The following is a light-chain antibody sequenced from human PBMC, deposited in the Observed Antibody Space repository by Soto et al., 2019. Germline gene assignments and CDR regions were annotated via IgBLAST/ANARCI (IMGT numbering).Light chain of an antibody. Sequence: EMVLTPSPVTLSLSPGDRATLSCRATRSVNKFVAWYQQKPGQAPSLLISDASNRATGIPDRFSGSGSGTDFTLTINSLEPGDFAVYFCHQRGGWAPTVGGGTKVDIK. CDR3: HQRGGWAPT. CDR1: RSVNKF. CDR2: DAS. V-gene: IGKV3-11*01. J-gene: IGKJ4*01.